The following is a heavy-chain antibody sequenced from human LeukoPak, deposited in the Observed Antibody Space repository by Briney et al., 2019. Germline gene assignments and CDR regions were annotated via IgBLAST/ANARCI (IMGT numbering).Heavy chain of an antibody. CDR3: ARHPYGVLDY. CDR1: GFSFDTYW. J-gene: IGHJ4*02. Sequence: QPGGSLRLSCAVSGFSFDTYWMTWVRQAPGKGLEWVANIKPDGSEKYYVDSVKGRFTISRDNARNLLYLQMNSLRAEDTAVYYCARHPYGVLDYWGQGTLVTVTS. CDR2: IKPDGSEK. D-gene: IGHD4-17*01. V-gene: IGHV3-7*01.